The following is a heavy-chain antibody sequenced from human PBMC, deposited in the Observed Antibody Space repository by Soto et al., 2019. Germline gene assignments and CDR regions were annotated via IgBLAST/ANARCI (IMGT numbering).Heavy chain of an antibody. D-gene: IGHD7-27*01. CDR2: IYYGGST. J-gene: IGHJ4*02. V-gene: IGHV4-59*08. CDR3: AKNWNWGSLVH. CDR1: GDYISTDY. Sequence: SETLSLTCTVSGDYISTDYWSWIRQSPGKGLEWIGFIYYGGSTNYNPSLKSRVTISVDTPKNQFSLKLSSVTAADTAVYYCAKNWNWGSLVHWGQGTLVTVSS.